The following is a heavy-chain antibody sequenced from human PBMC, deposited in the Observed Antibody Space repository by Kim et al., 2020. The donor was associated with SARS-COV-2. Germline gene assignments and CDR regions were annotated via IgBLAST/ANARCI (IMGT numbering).Heavy chain of an antibody. D-gene: IGHD2-15*01. CDR3: ASDIVVVVAATDYYYGMDV. V-gene: IGHV1-69*13. J-gene: IGHJ6*02. CDR1: GGTFSSYA. CDR2: IIPIFGTA. Sequence: SVKVSCKASGGTFSSYAISWVRQAPGQGLEWMGGIIPIFGTANYAQKFQGRVTITADESTSTAYMELSSLRSEDTAVYYCASDIVVVVAATDYYYGMDVWGQGTTVTVSS.